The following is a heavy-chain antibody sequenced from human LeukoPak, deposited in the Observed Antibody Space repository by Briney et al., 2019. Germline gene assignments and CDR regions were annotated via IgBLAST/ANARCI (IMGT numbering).Heavy chain of an antibody. D-gene: IGHD6-13*01. J-gene: IGHJ5*02. V-gene: IGHV1-69*04. CDR1: GGTFSSYA. Sequence: SVKVSCKASGGTFSSYAISWVRQAPGQGLEWMGRIIPILGIANYAQKFQGRVTITADKSTSTAYMELSSLRSEDTAVYYCASSSHPYWFDPWGQGTLVTVSS. CDR2: IIPILGIA. CDR3: ASSSHPYWFDP.